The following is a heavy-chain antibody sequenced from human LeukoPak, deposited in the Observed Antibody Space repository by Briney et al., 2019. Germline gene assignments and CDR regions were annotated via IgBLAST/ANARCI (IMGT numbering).Heavy chain of an antibody. CDR2: IFNSGNI. CDR1: GGSISSHY. V-gene: IGHV4-4*07. D-gene: IGHD6-13*01. J-gene: IGHJ4*02. Sequence: SETLSLTCIVSGGSISSHYWSWIRLPAGKGLEWIGRIFNSGNINYNPSLESRVTMSVDTSKNQVSLRLSSVTAADTAVYYCARDQMISAAGLDYWGQGTLVTVSS. CDR3: ARDQMISAAGLDY.